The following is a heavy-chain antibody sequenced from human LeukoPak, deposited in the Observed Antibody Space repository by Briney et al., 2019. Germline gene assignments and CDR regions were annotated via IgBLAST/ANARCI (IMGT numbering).Heavy chain of an antibody. V-gene: IGHV3-9*01. CDR1: GFTFDDYA. CDR3: AKDTQGAVAANFDY. Sequence: SLRLSCAASGFTFDDYAMHWVRQAPGKGLEWVSGISWNSGSIGYADSVKGRFTISGDNAKNSLYLQMNSLRAEDTALYYCAKDTQGAVAANFDYWGQGTLVTVSS. J-gene: IGHJ4*02. D-gene: IGHD6-19*01. CDR2: ISWNSGSI.